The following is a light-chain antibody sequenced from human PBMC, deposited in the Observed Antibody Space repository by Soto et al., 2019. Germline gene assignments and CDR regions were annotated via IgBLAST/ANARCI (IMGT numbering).Light chain of an antibody. CDR2: DVN. Sequence: QSALTQPRSVSGSPGQSVTISCTGTSSDVGGYNYVSWYQQHPGKAPKLMIYDVNKRPSGVPDRFSGSKSDNTASLTISGLQAEDEADYYCISYTGSSTSYVFGSGTKVTVL. J-gene: IGLJ1*01. CDR3: ISYTGSSTSYV. V-gene: IGLV2-11*01. CDR1: SSDVGGYNY.